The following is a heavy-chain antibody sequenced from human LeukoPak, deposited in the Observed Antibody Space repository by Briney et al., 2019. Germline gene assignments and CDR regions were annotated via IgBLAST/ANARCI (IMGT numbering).Heavy chain of an antibody. D-gene: IGHD2-2*01. J-gene: IGHJ6*03. Sequence: ASVKVSCKASGYTFTNSGVSWVRQAPGQGLEWMGWINAYNGDTHYAQNLQGRLTMTTDTSTSMAFMELRSLRPDDTAVYFCARWGLVAPGTYYYYYMDVWGRGTTVTVSS. CDR3: ARWGLVAPGTYYYYYMDV. CDR1: GYTFTNSG. V-gene: IGHV1-18*01. CDR2: INAYNGDT.